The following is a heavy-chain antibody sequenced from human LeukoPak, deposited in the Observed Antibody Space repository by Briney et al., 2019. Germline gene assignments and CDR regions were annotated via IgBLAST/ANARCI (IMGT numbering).Heavy chain of an antibody. CDR1: GGSISSYY. V-gene: IGHV4-59*08. CDR2: IYYSGST. J-gene: IGHJ4*02. Sequence: SETLSLTCTVSGGSISSYYWSWIRQPPGKGLEWIGYIYYSGSTYYNPSLKSRVTISVDTSKNQFSLKLSSVTAADTAVYYCARGVYYYDGRGYCFDYWGQGTLVTVSS. D-gene: IGHD3-22*01. CDR3: ARGVYYYDGRGYCFDY.